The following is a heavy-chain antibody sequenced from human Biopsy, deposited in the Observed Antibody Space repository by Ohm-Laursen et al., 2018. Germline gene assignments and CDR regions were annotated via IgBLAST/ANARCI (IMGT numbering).Heavy chain of an antibody. J-gene: IGHJ4*02. Sequence: TLSLTCPVPGGSISIGGSYWSWIRQHPGKGLEWIGYIYYNGNTNYNPSLKSRVSMSVDTSKNQFSLKLSSVTVADTAVYFCARDRGQNYFDYWGQGIPVTVSS. V-gene: IGHV4-31*03. CDR1: GGSISIGGSY. CDR3: ARDRGQNYFDY. CDR2: IYYNGNT.